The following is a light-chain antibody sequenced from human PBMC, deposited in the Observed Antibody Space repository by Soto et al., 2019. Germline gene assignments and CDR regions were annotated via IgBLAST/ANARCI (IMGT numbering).Light chain of an antibody. CDR2: GAS. V-gene: IGKV3-20*01. J-gene: IGKJ3*01. Sequence: EIVLTQSPGTLSLSPGEGATLSCRASQSVTSTYLTWYQQKPGQAPRLLIYGASSRATGIPDRFSGSGSGTDFTLTISRLEPEDFAVYYCQQHGSSPFTFGPGTKVDI. CDR3: QQHGSSPFT. CDR1: QSVTSTY.